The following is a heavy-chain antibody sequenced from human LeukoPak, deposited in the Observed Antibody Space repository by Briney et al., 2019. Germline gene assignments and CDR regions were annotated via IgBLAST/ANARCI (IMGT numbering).Heavy chain of an antibody. D-gene: IGHD3-10*01. V-gene: IGHV3-20*04. CDR3: ARAAETYYGSGSYYFDY. Sequence: PGVPLRLSCAACGFTFDDYGMSGVRRAPGEGVEWLSGFNWNGGSTGCADSVKGRFTISRDNDKNSLYLQMNSLRAEDTALYYCARAAETYYGSGSYYFDYWGQGTLVTVSS. J-gene: IGHJ4*02. CDR1: GFTFDDYG. CDR2: FNWNGGST.